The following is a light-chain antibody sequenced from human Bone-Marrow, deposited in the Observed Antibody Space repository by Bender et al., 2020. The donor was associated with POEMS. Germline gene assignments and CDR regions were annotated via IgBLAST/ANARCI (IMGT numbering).Light chain of an antibody. CDR2: GYN. Sequence: QSVLTQPPSVSGAPGQRVTISCTGSSSNTGSGYDINWYQHLPGTAPKLLIYGYNNRPSGVPDRFSGSKSGTSASLAITGLQAEDEADYYCCSYAGSGTWVFGGGTKLTVL. V-gene: IGLV1-40*01. J-gene: IGLJ3*02. CDR3: CSYAGSGTWV. CDR1: SSNTGSGYD.